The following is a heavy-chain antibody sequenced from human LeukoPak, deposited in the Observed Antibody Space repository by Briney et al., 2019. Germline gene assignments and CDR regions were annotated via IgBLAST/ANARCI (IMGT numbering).Heavy chain of an antibody. CDR1: GFTVSSNY. J-gene: IGHJ6*02. Sequence: GGSLRLSCAASGFTVSSNYMSWVRQAPGKGLEWVSVTHSGGSTYYADSVQGRFTISRDNSKNTLYLQMNSLRAEDTAVYYCARSMGPPYYYGMDVWGQGTTVTVSS. D-gene: IGHD2/OR15-2a*01. CDR3: ARSMGPPYYYGMDV. V-gene: IGHV3-66*01. CDR2: THSGGST.